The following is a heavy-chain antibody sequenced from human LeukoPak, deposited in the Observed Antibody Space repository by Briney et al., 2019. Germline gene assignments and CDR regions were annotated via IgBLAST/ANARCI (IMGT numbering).Heavy chain of an antibody. J-gene: IGHJ4*02. CDR3: AKGGGSGYYHY. V-gene: IGHV3-9*01. Sequence: GGFLRLSCAASGFTFDDHAMHWVRQAPGKGLGWVSGISWNSGSIGYADSVKGRFTISRDNAKNSLYLQMNSLRAEDTALYYCAKGGGSGYYHYWGQGTLVTVSS. CDR2: ISWNSGSI. D-gene: IGHD3-22*01. CDR1: GFTFDDHA.